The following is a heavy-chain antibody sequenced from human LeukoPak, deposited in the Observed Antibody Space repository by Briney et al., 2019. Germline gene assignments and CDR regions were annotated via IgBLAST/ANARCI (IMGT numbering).Heavy chain of an antibody. J-gene: IGHJ3*02. D-gene: IGHD3-22*01. Sequence: GGSLRLSCAASGFTFSSYWMSWVRQAPGKGLEWVANIKQDGSEKYYVDSVKGRFTISRDNAKNSLSLQMNSLRAEDTAVYYCARGANEGMILVVALVAFDIWGRGTMVTVSS. V-gene: IGHV3-7*01. CDR2: IKQDGSEK. CDR3: ARGANEGMILVVALVAFDI. CDR1: GFTFSSYW.